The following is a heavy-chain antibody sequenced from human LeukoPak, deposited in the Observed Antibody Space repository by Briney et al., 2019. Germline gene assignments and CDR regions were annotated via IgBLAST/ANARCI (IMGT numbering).Heavy chain of an antibody. CDR3: YSYYYDSSGYPYPDY. D-gene: IGHD3-22*01. CDR2: IYHSGKT. J-gene: IGHJ4*02. V-gene: IGHV4-34*03. CDR1: GGSFSGYY. Sequence: SETLSLTCAVYGGSFSGYYWSWIRQPPGKGLEWIGEIYHSGKTNYNPSLKSRVTISVDTSKNQFSLKLSSVTAADTAVYYSYSYYYDSSGYPYPDYWGQGTLVTVSS.